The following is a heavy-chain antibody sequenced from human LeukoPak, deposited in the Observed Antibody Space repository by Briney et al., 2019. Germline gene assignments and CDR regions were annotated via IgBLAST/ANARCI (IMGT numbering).Heavy chain of an antibody. J-gene: IGHJ4*02. CDR2: IYHSGTT. Sequence: SETLSLTCTVSGGSISSYYWSWIRQPPGKGLEWIGLIYHSGTTHYSPSLKSRLTFSLDKSKNQFSLKLTSVTAADTALYYCARNYYGSGSFYVHNWGQGTLVTVSS. D-gene: IGHD3-10*01. V-gene: IGHV4-59*01. CDR3: ARNYYGSGSFYVHN. CDR1: GGSISSYY.